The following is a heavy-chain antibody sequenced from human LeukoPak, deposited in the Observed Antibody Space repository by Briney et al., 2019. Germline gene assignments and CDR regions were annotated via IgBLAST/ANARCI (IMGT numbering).Heavy chain of an antibody. D-gene: IGHD7-27*01. Sequence: SETLSLTCTVSGGSISSYYWSWIRQPPGKGLEWIGYIYYSGSTNYNPSLKSRVTISVDTSKNQFSLKLSSVTAADTAVYYCARGNVDSLTGDEYFDYWGQGALVTVSS. CDR2: IYYSGST. CDR3: ARGNVDSLTGDEYFDY. CDR1: GGSISSYY. V-gene: IGHV4-59*01. J-gene: IGHJ4*02.